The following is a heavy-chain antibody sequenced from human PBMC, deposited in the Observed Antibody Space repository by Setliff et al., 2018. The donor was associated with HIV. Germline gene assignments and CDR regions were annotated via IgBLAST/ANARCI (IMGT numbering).Heavy chain of an antibody. CDR3: AKGHYDDWYYFDY. CDR2: ITGSGGNT. J-gene: IGHJ4*02. CDR1: GFTFGGFA. D-gene: IGHD4-17*01. V-gene: IGHV3-23*01. Sequence: GGSLRLSCVPSGFTFGGFAMSWVRQAPGRGLEWVSAITGSGGNTYYADSVKGRFTISRDNSENTRYLQMNSLRADATAMYYCAKGHYDDWYYFDYWGPGTLVTVSS.